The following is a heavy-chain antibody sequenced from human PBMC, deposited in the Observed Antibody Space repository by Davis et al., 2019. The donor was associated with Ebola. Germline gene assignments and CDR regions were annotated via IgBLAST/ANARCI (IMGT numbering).Heavy chain of an antibody. Sequence: GESLKISCAASGFTFSSYGMHWVRQAPGKGLEWVAVISYDGSNKYYADSVKGRFTISRDNSKNTLYLQMNNLRAEDTAVYYCAKEVMTTVTTWLPYYYGMDVWGQGTTVTVSS. CDR3: AKEVMTTVTTWLPYYYGMDV. CDR2: ISYDGSNK. J-gene: IGHJ6*02. D-gene: IGHD4-17*01. V-gene: IGHV3-30*18. CDR1: GFTFSSYG.